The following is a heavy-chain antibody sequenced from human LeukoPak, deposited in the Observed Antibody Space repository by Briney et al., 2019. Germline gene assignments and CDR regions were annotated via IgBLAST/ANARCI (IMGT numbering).Heavy chain of an antibody. CDR2: MNPNSGNT. CDR1: GYTFTSYV. V-gene: IGHV1-8*01. J-gene: IGHJ4*02. CDR3: ARGPAWVVDILTGYYSDY. D-gene: IGHD3-9*01. Sequence: ASVKVACKASGYTFTSYVINWVRQATGQGLEWMGWMNPNSGNTGYAQKFQGRVTMTRNTSISTAYMELSSLRSEDTAVYYCARGPAWVVDILTGYYSDYWGQGTLVTVSS.